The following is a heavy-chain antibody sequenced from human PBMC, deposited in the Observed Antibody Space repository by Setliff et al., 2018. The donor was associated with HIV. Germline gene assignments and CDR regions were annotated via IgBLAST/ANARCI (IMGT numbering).Heavy chain of an antibody. V-gene: IGHV1-3*01. J-gene: IGHJ5*02. Sequence: ASVKVSFKASGYTFTSYTLHLVLQAPGQRLEWMGWINAGNGNTKFSQKFQGRVTITSDTSATTAYMELSSLRSEDTAVYYCARGFSVYSSSDPLLNWFDPWGQGTLVTVSS. CDR1: GYTFTSYT. CDR2: INAGNGNT. CDR3: ARGFSVYSSSDPLLNWFDP. D-gene: IGHD6-6*01.